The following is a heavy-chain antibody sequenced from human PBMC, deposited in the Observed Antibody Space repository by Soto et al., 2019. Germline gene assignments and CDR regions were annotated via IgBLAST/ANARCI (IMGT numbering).Heavy chain of an antibody. D-gene: IGHD4-17*01. CDR3: GRIDDYGDYVTDY. J-gene: IGHJ4*02. CDR2: IWYDGSQR. CDR1: GFTFNTHG. V-gene: IGHV3-33*01. Sequence: VELVESGGGVVQPGGSLRLSCAASGFTFNTHGMHWVRQAPGKGLEWVAVIWYDGSQRYYADFVRGRFTISRDNSQNTLYLQMTSLRAEDTAVYYCGRIDDYGDYVTDYWGQGALVTVSS.